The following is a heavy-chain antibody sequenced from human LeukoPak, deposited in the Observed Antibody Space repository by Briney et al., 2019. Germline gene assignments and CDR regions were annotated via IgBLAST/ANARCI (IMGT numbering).Heavy chain of an antibody. CDR3: ASGNSGWYMYYFDY. Sequence: SETLSLTCTVSGGSISSSSYYWGWIRQPPGKGLEWIGSIYYSESTYYNPSLKSRVTISVDTSKNQFSLKLSSVTAADTAVYYCASGNSGWYMYYFDYWGQGTLVTVSS. CDR2: IYYSEST. J-gene: IGHJ4*02. D-gene: IGHD6-19*01. V-gene: IGHV4-39*01. CDR1: GGSISSSSYY.